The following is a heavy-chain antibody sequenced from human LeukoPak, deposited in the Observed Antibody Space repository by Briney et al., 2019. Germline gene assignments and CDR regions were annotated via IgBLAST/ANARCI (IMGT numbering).Heavy chain of an antibody. Sequence: GGSLRLSCAASGFPFITYNMNWVRQAPGKGLEWVSYISGSGDHIIYADSVKGRFTISRDNAKNSLYLQMNSLRAEDTAVYYCVRERFHGSGAPKFDFWGQGTLVTVSS. D-gene: IGHD3-10*01. CDR3: VRERFHGSGAPKFDF. J-gene: IGHJ4*02. CDR2: ISGSGDHI. V-gene: IGHV3-21*05. CDR1: GFPFITYN.